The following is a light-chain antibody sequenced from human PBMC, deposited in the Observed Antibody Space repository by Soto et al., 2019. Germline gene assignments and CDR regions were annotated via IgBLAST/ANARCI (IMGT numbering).Light chain of an antibody. J-gene: IGKJ5*01. Sequence: EIVMMQSPATLSVYPGESVTLSCRASQLFSSNLAWYQHKPGQAPRLLIYGVSTRDTGVPDRFSGSASGTEFTLTISSLQSEDFAVYYCQQYNNWPRTFGQGRRLEIK. CDR1: QLFSSN. V-gene: IGKV3-15*01. CDR2: GVS. CDR3: QQYNNWPRT.